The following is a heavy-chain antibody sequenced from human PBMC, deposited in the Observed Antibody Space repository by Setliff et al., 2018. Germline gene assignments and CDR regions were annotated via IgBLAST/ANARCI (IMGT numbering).Heavy chain of an antibody. D-gene: IGHD1-26*01. CDR2: FDPEEGET. CDR3: ATSTWELGGFDY. J-gene: IGHJ4*02. CDR1: GYTLTELS. V-gene: IGHV1-24*01. Sequence: ASVKVSCKVSGYTLTELSMHWVRQAPGKGLEWMGGFDPEEGETVYAQKFQGRVTMTEDTSTDTAYMELSSLRSEDTAVYYCATSTWELGGFDYWGQGTLVTVSS.